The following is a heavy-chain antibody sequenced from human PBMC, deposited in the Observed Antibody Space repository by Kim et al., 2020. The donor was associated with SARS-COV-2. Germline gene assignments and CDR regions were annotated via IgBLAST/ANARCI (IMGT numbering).Heavy chain of an antibody. D-gene: IGHD6-6*01. CDR3: ARNPGLTRPFDP. Sequence: YYVDSVKGRFTISRDNAKNSLYLQMNSLRAEDTAVYYCARNPGLTRPFDPWGQGTLVTVSS. V-gene: IGHV3-7*01. J-gene: IGHJ5*02.